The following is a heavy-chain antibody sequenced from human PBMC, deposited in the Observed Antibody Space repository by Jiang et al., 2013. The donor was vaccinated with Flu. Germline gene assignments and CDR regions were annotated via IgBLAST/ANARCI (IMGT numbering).Heavy chain of an antibody. D-gene: IGHD6-19*01. V-gene: IGHV4-39*01. CDR1: GASISSSNYY. J-gene: IGHJ4*02. CDR2: IFHNGKT. CDR3: ARQDKYVAVAGDYFDI. Sequence: LLKPSETLSLTCTVSGASISSSNYYWGWIRQPPGKGLEWIGSIFHNGKTYYNSSLQSRVTLSVDTSENQFSLKMNYVTAADTAVYYCARQDKYVAVAGDYFDIWGQGTLVTVSS.